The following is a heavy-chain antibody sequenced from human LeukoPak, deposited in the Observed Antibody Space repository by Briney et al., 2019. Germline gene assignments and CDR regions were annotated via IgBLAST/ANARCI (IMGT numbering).Heavy chain of an antibody. V-gene: IGHV3-30-3*01. Sequence: QPGGSLRLSCAASGFTFSSYAMHWVRQAPGKGLEWVAVISYDGSNKYYADSVKGRFTISRDNSKNTLYLQMNSLRAEDTAVHYCARVGGGSSLAFDYWGQGTLVTVSS. CDR2: ISYDGSNK. J-gene: IGHJ4*02. D-gene: IGHD2-15*01. CDR1: GFTFSSYA. CDR3: ARVGGGSSLAFDY.